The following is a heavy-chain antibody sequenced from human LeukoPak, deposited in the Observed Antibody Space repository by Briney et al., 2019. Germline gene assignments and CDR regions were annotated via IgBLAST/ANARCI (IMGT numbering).Heavy chain of an antibody. Sequence: ASETLSLTCTVSGVSISSSNSYWGWIRQPPGKGLEWIGYIYYSGSTNYNPSLKSRVTISVDTSKNQFSLKLSSVTAADTAVYYCASRIVWFGDPTQGGAFDIWGQGTMVTVSS. J-gene: IGHJ3*02. D-gene: IGHD3-10*01. CDR2: IYYSGST. CDR1: GVSISSSNSY. CDR3: ASRIVWFGDPTQGGAFDI. V-gene: IGHV4-39*01.